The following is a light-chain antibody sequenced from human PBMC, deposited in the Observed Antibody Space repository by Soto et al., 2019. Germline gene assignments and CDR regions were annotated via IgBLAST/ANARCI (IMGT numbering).Light chain of an antibody. Sequence: EIVLTQSPATLSLSPGERATLSCRASQSVSSSLAWYQQKPGQTPRLLIYDASNRATGIPARFSGSGSGTDFTLTVSSLEPEDSAVYYCQQRSSWPLTFGGGTKVEIK. CDR2: DAS. CDR1: QSVSSS. CDR3: QQRSSWPLT. J-gene: IGKJ4*01. V-gene: IGKV3-11*01.